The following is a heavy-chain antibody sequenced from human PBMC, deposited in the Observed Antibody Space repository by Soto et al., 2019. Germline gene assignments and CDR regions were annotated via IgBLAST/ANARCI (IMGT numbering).Heavy chain of an antibody. CDR2: ISSSSSYT. Sequence: GGSLRLSCAASGFTFSDYYMSWIRQAPGKGLEWVSYISSSSSYTNYADSVKGRFTISRDNAKNSLYLQMNSLRAEDTAVYYWARDAMVRADYGMAVWGKGPTVTVSP. V-gene: IGHV3-11*05. CDR1: GFTFSDYY. CDR3: ARDAMVRADYGMAV. J-gene: IGHJ6*04. D-gene: IGHD3-10*01.